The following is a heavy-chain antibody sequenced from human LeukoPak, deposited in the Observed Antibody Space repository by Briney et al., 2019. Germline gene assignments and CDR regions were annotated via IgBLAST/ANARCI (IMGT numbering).Heavy chain of an antibody. V-gene: IGHV4-34*01. CDR2: INHSGST. D-gene: IGHD3-3*01. Sequence: SETLSLTCAVYGGSFSGYYWSWIRQPPGKGPEWIGEINHSGSTNYNPSLKSRVTISVDTSKNQFSLKLSSVTAADTAVYYCARDGITIFGVGPWGQGTLVTVSS. J-gene: IGHJ5*02. CDR1: GGSFSGYY. CDR3: ARDGITIFGVGP.